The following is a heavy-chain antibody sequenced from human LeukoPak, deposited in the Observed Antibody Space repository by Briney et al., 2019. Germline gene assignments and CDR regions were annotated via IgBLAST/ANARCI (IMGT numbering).Heavy chain of an antibody. D-gene: IGHD5-12*01. CDR3: ATFRILSGYDGSYFDF. CDR1: GFTFSSYG. V-gene: IGHV3-30*03. CDR2: ISYDGSNK. Sequence: GRSLRLSCAASGFTFSSYGMHWVRQAPGKGLEWVAVISYDGSNKYYADSVKGRFTISRDNSKNTLYLHMNSLRAEDTAVYYCATFRILSGYDGSYFDFWGQGTQVTVSS. J-gene: IGHJ4*02.